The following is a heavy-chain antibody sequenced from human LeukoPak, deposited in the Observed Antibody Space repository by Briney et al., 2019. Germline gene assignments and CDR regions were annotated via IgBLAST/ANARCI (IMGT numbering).Heavy chain of an antibody. CDR2: IYYSGST. V-gene: IGHV4-59*01. J-gene: IGHJ6*02. CDR1: GGSISSYY. CDR3: ARAEYDYVWGSYRSRYGMDV. Sequence: PSETLSLTCTVSGGSISSYYWSWIRQPPGKGLEWIGYIYYSGSTNYNPSLKSRVTISVDTSENQFSLKLSSVTAADTAVYYCARAEYDYVWGSYRSRYGMDVWGQGTTVTVSS. D-gene: IGHD3-16*02.